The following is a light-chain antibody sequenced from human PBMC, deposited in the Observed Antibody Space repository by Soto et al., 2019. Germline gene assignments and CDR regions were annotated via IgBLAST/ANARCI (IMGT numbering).Light chain of an antibody. J-gene: IGKJ1*01. Sequence: IVMTQSPVTLSVSPGERATLSCRASQSVSSNLAWYQQKPGQAPRLLIYGASSRATGIPDRFSGGGSGTDFTLTISSLQPDDFATYYCHQYQSYSFGQGTKVDIK. CDR3: HQYQSYS. CDR2: GAS. V-gene: IGKV3D-15*01. CDR1: QSVSSN.